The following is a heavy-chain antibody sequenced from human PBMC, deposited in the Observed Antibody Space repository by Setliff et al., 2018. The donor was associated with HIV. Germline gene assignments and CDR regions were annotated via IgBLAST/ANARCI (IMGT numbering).Heavy chain of an antibody. CDR3: ARRVLQDSTITSSNWFDS. CDR2: VYASGET. J-gene: IGHJ5*01. Sequence: PSETLSLTCTVSGDPISSYSWNWIRQPPGRGLEWIGYVYASGETNYNPSLKSRVTMSTDTSRNQLFLNLNYATAADTAVYFCARRVLQDSTITSSNWFDSWGQGTLVTVSS. CDR1: GDPISSYS. V-gene: IGHV4-4*09. D-gene: IGHD2-2*01.